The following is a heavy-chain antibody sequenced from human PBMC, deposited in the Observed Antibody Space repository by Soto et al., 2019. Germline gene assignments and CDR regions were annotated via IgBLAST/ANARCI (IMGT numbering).Heavy chain of an antibody. J-gene: IGHJ2*01. D-gene: IGHD4-17*01. V-gene: IGHV1-3*01. Sequence: QVQVVQSGAEVKKPGASVKVSCKASGYTFTSCAMHWVRQAPGQRLEWMGWINPGNGNTKNSQKFQGRVTITRDTFASTAYMELSSLRSEDTAVYYCARGASSVTTFYFDLWGRGTLLTVSS. CDR1: GYTFTSCA. CDR2: INPGNGNT. CDR3: ARGASSVTTFYFDL.